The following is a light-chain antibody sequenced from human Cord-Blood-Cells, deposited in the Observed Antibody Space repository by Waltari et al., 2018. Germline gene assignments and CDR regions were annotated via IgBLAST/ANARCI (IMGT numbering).Light chain of an antibody. Sequence: QSALTQPASVSGSPGQSNTISCTGTSRAVGVYTRVYWYQQHPGKAPQLMTYEGSKRPSGVSNRFSGSKSVNTASLTISGLQAEDEADYYCCSYAGSSTYVFGTGTKVTVL. CDR1: SRAVGVYTR. CDR2: EGS. V-gene: IGLV2-23*01. CDR3: CSYAGSSTYV. J-gene: IGLJ1*01.